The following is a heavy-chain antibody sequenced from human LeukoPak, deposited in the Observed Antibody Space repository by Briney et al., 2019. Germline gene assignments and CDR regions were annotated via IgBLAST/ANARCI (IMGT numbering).Heavy chain of an antibody. CDR2: VKQDGSEK. D-gene: IGHD3-3*01. Sequence: GGSLRLSCAASGFIFSSYWMSWVRQAPGKGLEWVANVKQDGSEKYYVDSVKGRFTISRDNAKNSLYLQMNSLRAEDTAVYYCARGYDFWSGYLNWFDPWGQGALVTVSS. CDR3: ARGYDFWSGYLNWFDP. V-gene: IGHV3-7*04. J-gene: IGHJ5*02. CDR1: GFIFSSYW.